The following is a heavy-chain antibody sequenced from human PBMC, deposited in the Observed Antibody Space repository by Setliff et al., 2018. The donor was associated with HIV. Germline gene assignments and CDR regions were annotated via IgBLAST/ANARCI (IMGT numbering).Heavy chain of an antibody. CDR2: LYGSGDT. CDR3: ARVLPYNSALDK. Sequence: RLSCAASGFTLSNTYMAWVRQAPGKRPEWVSTLYGSGDTYHADSVKGRFTLSRDTSKNTMFLQMNSLRHEDTALYYCARVLPYNSALDKWGQGTLVTVSS. J-gene: IGHJ4*02. CDR1: GFTLSNTY. D-gene: IGHD6-19*01. V-gene: IGHV3-66*02.